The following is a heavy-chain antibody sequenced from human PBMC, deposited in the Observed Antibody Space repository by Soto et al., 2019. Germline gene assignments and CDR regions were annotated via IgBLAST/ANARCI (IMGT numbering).Heavy chain of an antibody. Sequence: QVQLQESGSGMVKPSQILSLTCPVSGASISGGDYYWTWIRKPPGNGLEWIGSISYTGNTYSNPSLEIRLSISVDPSTHHFAQMLTSETAPDTAIYYCARSTYECRSYYPDPWRQGTLVTVSS. V-gene: IGHV4-30-4*01. CDR3: ARSTYECRSYYPDP. J-gene: IGHJ5*02. CDR2: ISYTGNT. D-gene: IGHD3-22*01. CDR1: GASISGGDYY.